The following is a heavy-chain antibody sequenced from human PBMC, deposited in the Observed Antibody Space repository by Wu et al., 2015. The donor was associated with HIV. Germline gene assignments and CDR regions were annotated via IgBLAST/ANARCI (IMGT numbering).Heavy chain of an antibody. J-gene: IGHJ4*02. V-gene: IGHV1-18*01. CDR3: ARVHAGGGLRWNYGDSSGYPYPDFDY. CDR2: ISAYNGNT. Sequence: QVQLVQSGAEVKKPGASVKVSCKASGYTFTSYGISWVRQAPGQGLEWMGWISAYNGNTNYAQKLQGRVTMTTDTSTSTAYMELRSLRSDDTAVYYCARVHAGGGLRWNYGDSSGYPYPDFDYWGQGTLVTVSS. D-gene: IGHD3-22*01. CDR1: GYTFTSYG.